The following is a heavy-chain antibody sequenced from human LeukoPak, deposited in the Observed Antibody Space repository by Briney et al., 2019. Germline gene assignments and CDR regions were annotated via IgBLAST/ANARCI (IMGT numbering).Heavy chain of an antibody. CDR2: TYNRGST. D-gene: IGHD6-19*01. CDR1: GGSISSYY. CDR3: ARDRPRIAVAGDAFDI. J-gene: IGHJ3*02. V-gene: IGHV4-59*01. Sequence: NASETLSLTCTVSGGSISSYYLSWIRQPPGKGLEWIGYTYNRGSTNYNPSLKSRVTILVDTSKNQFSLKLRSVTAADTAVYYCARDRPRIAVAGDAFDIWGQGTMVTVSS.